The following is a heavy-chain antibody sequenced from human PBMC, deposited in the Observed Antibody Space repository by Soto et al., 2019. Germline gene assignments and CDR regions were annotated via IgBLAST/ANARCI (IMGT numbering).Heavy chain of an antibody. D-gene: IGHD2-2*01. CDR2: ISGSGGST. CDR3: AKKGWGYCSSTGCAEFWDYYYDGRDV. CDR1: GFTFSSYA. J-gene: IGHJ6*02. V-gene: IGHV3-23*01. Sequence: EVQLLESGGGLVQPGGSLRLSCAASGFTFSSYAMSWVRQAPGKGLEWVSAISGSGGSTYYADSVKGRFTISRDNSKHRLKLQMNRLRAEDAAVYYCAKKGWGYCSSTGCAEFWDYYYDGRDVWGQGTTVTVSS.